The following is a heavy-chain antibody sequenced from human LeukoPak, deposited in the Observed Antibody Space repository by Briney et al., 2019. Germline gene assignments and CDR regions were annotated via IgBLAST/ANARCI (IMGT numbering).Heavy chain of an antibody. Sequence: GASVKVSCKASGGTFSSYAINWVRQAPGQGLEWMGWISAYNGNTNYAQKLQGRVTMTTDTSTSTAYMELRSLRSDDTAVYYCARGPFTVAGTSYYYMDVWGKGTTVTVSS. CDR3: ARGPFTVAGTSYYYMDV. CDR1: GGTFSSYA. V-gene: IGHV1-18*01. CDR2: ISAYNGNT. D-gene: IGHD6-19*01. J-gene: IGHJ6*03.